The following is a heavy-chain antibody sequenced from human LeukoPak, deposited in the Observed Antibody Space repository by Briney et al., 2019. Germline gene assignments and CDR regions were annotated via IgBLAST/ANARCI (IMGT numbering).Heavy chain of an antibody. Sequence: SETLSLTCTVSGGSISSYYWSWIRQPPGKGLEWIGYIYYSGSTNYNPSLKSRVTISVDTSKNQFSLKLSSVTAADTAVYYCARHKEAYSSSSGYYYQYMDVWGKGTTVTVSS. CDR1: GGSISSYY. CDR2: IYYSGST. J-gene: IGHJ6*03. CDR3: ARHKEAYSSSSGYYYQYMDV. V-gene: IGHV4-59*08. D-gene: IGHD6-6*01.